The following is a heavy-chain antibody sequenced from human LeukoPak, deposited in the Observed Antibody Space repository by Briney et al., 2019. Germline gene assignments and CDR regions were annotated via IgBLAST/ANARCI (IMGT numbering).Heavy chain of an antibody. V-gene: IGHV3-74*01. CDR2: INTYGSST. CDR1: GFTLSTYW. Sequence: GRSLSLSCAASGFTLSTYWMHGVRQAPAKGLVWGSRINTYGSSTSYADSVKGRFNISRDNAKNTLYLQMNSLRADDTAVYYCASDRPGVGVDYWGQGTLVAVSS. J-gene: IGHJ4*02. CDR3: ASDRPGVGVDY. D-gene: IGHD3-10*01.